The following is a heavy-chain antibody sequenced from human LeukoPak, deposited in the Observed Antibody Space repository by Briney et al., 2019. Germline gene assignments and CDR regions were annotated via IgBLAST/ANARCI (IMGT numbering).Heavy chain of an antibody. Sequence: PSETLSLTCTVSGGSLSSSSYYWGWIRQPPGKGLEWIGSIYYRGSTYYNPSLKSRVTMSVDTSKNQFSLKLSSVTAADTAVYYCATPGRIVAHPGFFDYWGQGILVTVSS. CDR3: ATPGRIVAHPGFFDY. V-gene: IGHV4-39*01. D-gene: IGHD5-12*01. CDR2: IYYRGST. J-gene: IGHJ4*02. CDR1: GGSLSSSSYY.